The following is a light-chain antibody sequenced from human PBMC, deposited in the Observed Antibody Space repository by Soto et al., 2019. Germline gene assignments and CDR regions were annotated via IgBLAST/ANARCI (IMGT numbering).Light chain of an antibody. J-gene: IGLJ1*01. CDR1: SSDVGSYNL. V-gene: IGLV2-23*03. CDR3: CSYAGSSTFPYV. Sequence: ALTQPASVSGSPGQSITISCTGTSSDVGSYNLVSWYQQHPGKAPKLMIYEGSKRPSGVSNRFSGSKSGNTASLTISGLQAEDEADYYCCSYAGSSTFPYVFGTGTKVTVL. CDR2: EGS.